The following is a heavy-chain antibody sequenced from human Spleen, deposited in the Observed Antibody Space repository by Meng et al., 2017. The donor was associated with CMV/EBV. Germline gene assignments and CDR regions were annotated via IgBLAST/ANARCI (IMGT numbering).Heavy chain of an antibody. J-gene: IGHJ4*02. CDR1: GFTFSSYS. V-gene: IGHV3-30*05. D-gene: IGHD3-3*01. Sequence: GGSLRLSCAASGFTFSSYSMNWVRQAPGKGLEWVAVISYDGSNKYYADSVKGQFTISRDSSKNTLYLQMNSLRAEDTAVYYCARGPSSNNYYDFWSGYPDYWGQGTLVTVSS. CDR2: ISYDGSNK. CDR3: ARGPSSNNYYDFWSGYPDY.